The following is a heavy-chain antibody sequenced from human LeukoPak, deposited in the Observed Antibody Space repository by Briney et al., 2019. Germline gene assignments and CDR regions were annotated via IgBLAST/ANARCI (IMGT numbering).Heavy chain of an antibody. J-gene: IGHJ3*02. CDR2: INPNSGGT. Sequence: ASVKVSCKASGYTFTGYYMHWVRQAPGQGLEWMGWINPNSGGTNYAQKFQGRVTMTRDTSISTAYMELSRLRSDDTAVYYCARFYPDYYDSSGYSNDAFDIWGQGTMVTVSS. D-gene: IGHD3-22*01. CDR3: ARFYPDYYDSSGYSNDAFDI. V-gene: IGHV1-2*02. CDR1: GYTFTGYY.